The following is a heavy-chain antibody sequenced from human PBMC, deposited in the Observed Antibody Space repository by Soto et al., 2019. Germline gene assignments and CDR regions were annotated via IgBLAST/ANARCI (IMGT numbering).Heavy chain of an antibody. CDR1: GFTFSSYW. D-gene: IGHD6-13*01. Sequence: GGSLRLSCAASGFTFSSYWMSWVRQAPGKGLEWVANIKQDGSEKYYVDSVKGRFTISRDNAKNSLYLQMNSLRAEDTAVYYCARDLGIAAAGTDWFDPWRQGTLVPVSS. CDR2: IKQDGSEK. CDR3: ARDLGIAAAGTDWFDP. J-gene: IGHJ5*02. V-gene: IGHV3-7*04.